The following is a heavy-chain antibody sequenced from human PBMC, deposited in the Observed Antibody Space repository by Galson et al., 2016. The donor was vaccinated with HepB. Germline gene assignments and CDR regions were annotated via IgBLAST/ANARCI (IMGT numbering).Heavy chain of an antibody. V-gene: IGHV3-48*03. CDR2: ISSSGSTI. Sequence: SLRLSCAASGFTFSSYEMHWVRQAPGKGLEWVSYISSSGSTIYYADSVKGRFTISRDNAKNSLYLQMNSLGAEDTAVYYCARDKGALAKDLFTMVRGRLYYYGMDVWGQGTTVTVSS. D-gene: IGHD3-10*01. CDR1: GFTFSSYE. CDR3: ARDKGALAKDLFTMVRGRLYYYGMDV. J-gene: IGHJ6*02.